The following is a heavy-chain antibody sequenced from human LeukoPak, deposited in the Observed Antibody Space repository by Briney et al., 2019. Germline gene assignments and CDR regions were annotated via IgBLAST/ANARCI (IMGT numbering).Heavy chain of an antibody. CDR1: GFTFSSYA. V-gene: IGHV3-30*04. D-gene: IGHD4-17*01. CDR3: ARDGYGDAAGYFDY. CDR2: ISYDGSSK. Sequence: GGSLRLSCAASGFTFSSYAMHWVRQAPGKGLEWVAVISYDGSSKYYADSVKGRFTISRDNSKNTLYLQMNSLRAEDTAVYYCARDGYGDAAGYFDYWGQGTLVTVSS. J-gene: IGHJ4*02.